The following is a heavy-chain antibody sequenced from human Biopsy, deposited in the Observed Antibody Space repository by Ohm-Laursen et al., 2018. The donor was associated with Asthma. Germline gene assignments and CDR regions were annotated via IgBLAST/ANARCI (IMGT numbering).Heavy chain of an antibody. CDR1: GFTFSTYG. D-gene: IGHD2-21*01. CDR3: ARAGESDLVGGLDV. Sequence: SLRLSCTASGFTFSTYGMHWVRQAPGKGLEWVAFIAWDGINSYYADSVKGRFTISRDNSRNTLYLQKNSLRADDTAVYYCARAGESDLVGGLDVWGQGTTVTVSS. CDR2: IAWDGINS. V-gene: IGHV3-30*03. J-gene: IGHJ6*02.